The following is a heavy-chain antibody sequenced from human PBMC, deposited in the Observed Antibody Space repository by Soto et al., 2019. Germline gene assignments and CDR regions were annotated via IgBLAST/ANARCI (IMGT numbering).Heavy chain of an antibody. CDR3: TTGPNLRPLAAFDI. Sequence: PGGSLRLSCAASGFTFTNAWMTWVRQGPGKGLEWVGRIKSKSDGGTIDYAAPVKGRSTISRDDSKNTLYLQMNSLKTEDTAVYYCTTGPNLRPLAAFDIWGQGTVVTVSS. J-gene: IGHJ3*02. CDR1: GFTFTNAW. V-gene: IGHV3-15*01. CDR2: IKSKSDGGTI.